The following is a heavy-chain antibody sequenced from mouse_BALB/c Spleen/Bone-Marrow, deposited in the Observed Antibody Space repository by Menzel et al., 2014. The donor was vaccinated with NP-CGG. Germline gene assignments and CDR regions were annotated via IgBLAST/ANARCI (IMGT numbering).Heavy chain of an antibody. CDR2: IHPNSGNT. CDR1: GHTFTSSR. Sequence: QVQLKQSGSVLVRPGTSVKLSCKASGHTFTSSRIHWARQRPAQGLEWIGEIHPNSGNTNYNEKFKGKATLTIDTSSSTAYVDLSSLTSGDSAVYCCARRHRYACYLDYWCQGTPLTGTS. J-gene: IGHJ2*01. CDR3: ARRHRYACYLDY. D-gene: IGHD2-14*01. V-gene: IGHV1S130*01.